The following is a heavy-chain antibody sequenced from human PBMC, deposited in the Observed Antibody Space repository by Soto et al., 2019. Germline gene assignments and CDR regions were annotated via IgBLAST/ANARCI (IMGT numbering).Heavy chain of an antibody. J-gene: IGHJ1*01. CDR1: GFTFSSYA. CDR3: LRYSSSWYLAEYFQH. Sequence: GGSLRLSCAASGFTFSSYAMSWVRQAPGKGLEWVSAISGSGGSTYYADSVKGRFTISRDNSKNTLYLQMNSLRAEDTAVYYCLRYSSSWYLAEYFQHWGQGTLVTVSS. V-gene: IGHV3-23*01. D-gene: IGHD6-13*01. CDR2: ISGSGGST.